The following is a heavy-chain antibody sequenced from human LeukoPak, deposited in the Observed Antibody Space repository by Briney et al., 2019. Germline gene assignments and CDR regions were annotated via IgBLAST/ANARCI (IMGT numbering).Heavy chain of an antibody. Sequence: ASETLSLTCTVSGGSISSGDYYWSWIRQPPGKGLEWIGYIYYSGSTNYNPSLKSRVTISVDTSKNQFSLKLSSVTAADTAVYYCARDGGSYYGGGPDYFDYWGQGTLVTVSS. CDR2: IYYSGST. CDR1: GGSISSGDYY. J-gene: IGHJ4*02. D-gene: IGHD1-26*01. CDR3: ARDGGSYYGGGPDYFDY. V-gene: IGHV4-30-4*01.